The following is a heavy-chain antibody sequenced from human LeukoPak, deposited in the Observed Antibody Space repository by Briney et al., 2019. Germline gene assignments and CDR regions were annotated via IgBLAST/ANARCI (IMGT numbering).Heavy chain of an antibody. CDR2: IYYSGST. J-gene: IGHJ4*02. D-gene: IGHD3-22*01. V-gene: IGHV4-59*01. CDR1: GGSISSYY. Sequence: SETLSLTCTVSGGSISSYYWGWVRQPPGKGLEWIGYIYYSGSTNYNPSLKSRVTISVDTSKRQFSLRLSSVTAADTAVYYCARAGGDSSGYYYADYWGQGTLLT. CDR3: ARAGGDSSGYYYADY.